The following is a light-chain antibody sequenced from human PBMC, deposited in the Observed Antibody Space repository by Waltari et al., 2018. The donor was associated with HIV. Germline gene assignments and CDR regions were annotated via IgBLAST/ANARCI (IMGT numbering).Light chain of an antibody. Sequence: DIQMTQSPSTLSASVGDRVTITCRASQSISSWLAWYQWKPGKVPKVLIYKASSLESGVPSRFSGSGSGTEFTLTISSLQPDDFATYYCQQYDSYSITFGQGTRLEIK. CDR1: QSISSW. CDR3: QQYDSYSIT. V-gene: IGKV1-5*03. CDR2: KAS. J-gene: IGKJ5*01.